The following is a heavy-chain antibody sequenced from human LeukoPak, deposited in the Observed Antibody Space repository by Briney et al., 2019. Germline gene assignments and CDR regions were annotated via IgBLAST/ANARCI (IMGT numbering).Heavy chain of an antibody. Sequence: GGSLRLSCAASGFTFSSYGMHWVRQAPGKGLEWVAFIRYDGSNKYYADSVKGRFAISRDNSKNTLYLQMNSLRAEDTAVYYCAKAGYSSGWPPDYWGQGTLVTVSS. CDR2: IRYDGSNK. J-gene: IGHJ4*02. V-gene: IGHV3-30*02. CDR1: GFTFSSYG. D-gene: IGHD6-19*01. CDR3: AKAGYSSGWPPDY.